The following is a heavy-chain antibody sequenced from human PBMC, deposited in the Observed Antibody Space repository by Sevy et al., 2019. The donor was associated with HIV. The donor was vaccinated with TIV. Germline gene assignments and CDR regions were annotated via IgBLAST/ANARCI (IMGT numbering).Heavy chain of an antibody. V-gene: IGHV3-23*01. CDR1: GFRFSSYA. Sequence: GGSLRLSCAASGFRFSSYAMSWVRQAPGKGLEWVSTISGSGGSAYYADSVKGRFTISRDNSKNTLFLQMHSLRAEDTAVYYCAKGLRGTTTNNWFDPWGQGPLVTVSS. CDR3: AKGLRGTTTNNWFDP. J-gene: IGHJ5*02. CDR2: ISGSGGSA. D-gene: IGHD4-17*01.